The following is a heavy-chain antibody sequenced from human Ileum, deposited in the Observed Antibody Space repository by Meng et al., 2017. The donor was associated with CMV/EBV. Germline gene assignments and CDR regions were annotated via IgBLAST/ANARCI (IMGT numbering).Heavy chain of an antibody. CDR1: GFTFSNSA. CDR2: ISDDGSRI. Sequence: GGSLRLSCAVSGFTFSNSAMHWVRQAPGKGLEWVSMISDDGSRIYHATSVKGRFTISRDNSKNTLYLQMNSLRTEDTALYYCSKDQWGGSSTLTSMDVWGQGTTVTVSS. J-gene: IGHJ6*02. V-gene: IGHV3-30-3*01. D-gene: IGHD6-6*01. CDR3: SKDQWGGSSTLTSMDV.